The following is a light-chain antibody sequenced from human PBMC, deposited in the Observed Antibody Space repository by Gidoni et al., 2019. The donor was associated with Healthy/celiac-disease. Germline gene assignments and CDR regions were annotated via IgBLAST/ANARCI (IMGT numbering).Light chain of an antibody. CDR2: GNS. CDR1: SSHIGACYD. Sequence: QSVLTQPPSVSGAPGQRVTLSCTGSSSHIGACYDVHWYQQLPGTAPKLLIYGNSNRPSGVPDRFSGSKSGTSASLAITGRQAEDEAYYYCQSYDSSLSGWVFGGGTKLTVL. V-gene: IGLV1-40*01. J-gene: IGLJ3*02. CDR3: QSYDSSLSGWV.